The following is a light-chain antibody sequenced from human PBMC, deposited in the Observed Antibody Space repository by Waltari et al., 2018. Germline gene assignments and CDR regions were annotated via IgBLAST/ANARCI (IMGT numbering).Light chain of an antibody. J-gene: IGKJ1*01. CDR3: QQFFGTPWT. CDR2: WAS. Sequence: DIVLTQSPDSLPVSLGERATINCKSSQNILYNSNNKNYLAWYQQKPGQPPNLLIYWASTRQFGVPERFSGSGYGTDFTLTISSLQAEDVAVYYCQQFFGTPWTFGQGTKVEIK. CDR1: QNILYNSNNKNY. V-gene: IGKV4-1*01.